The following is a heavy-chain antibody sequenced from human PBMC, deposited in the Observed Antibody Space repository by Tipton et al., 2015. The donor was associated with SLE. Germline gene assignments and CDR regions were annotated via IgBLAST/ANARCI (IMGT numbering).Heavy chain of an antibody. CDR2: IYYSGRT. J-gene: IGHJ1*01. CDR1: GDSIRRIGYY. CDR3: ARRVQSGYDSSFRR. Sequence: TLSLTCTVSGDSIRRIGYYWDWIRQPPGKGLEWIGTIYYSGRTNYNPSHKSRVTISVDTSKNQFSLQMSSVTAADTAVYYCARRVQSGYDSSFRRWGQGTLVTVSS. D-gene: IGHD5-12*01. V-gene: IGHV4-39*07.